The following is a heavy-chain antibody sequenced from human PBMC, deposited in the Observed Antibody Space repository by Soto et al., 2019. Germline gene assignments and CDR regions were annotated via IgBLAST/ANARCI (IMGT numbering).Heavy chain of an antibody. CDR1: GFSFRIFD. D-gene: IGHD3-22*01. CDR2: ISGSGSST. Sequence: QAGGSLRLSCAASGFSFRIFDMNWVRQAPGKGLEWVSGISGSGSSTSSADSVKGRFTISRDNSKNTLYLQMNSLRPEDTATYYCAKEAYYYDDGGSRRLSGLDVWGQGTTVTVSS. J-gene: IGHJ6*02. CDR3: AKEAYYYDDGGSRRLSGLDV. V-gene: IGHV3-23*01.